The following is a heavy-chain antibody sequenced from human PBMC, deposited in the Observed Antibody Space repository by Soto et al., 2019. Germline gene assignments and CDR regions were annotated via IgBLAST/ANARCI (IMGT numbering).Heavy chain of an antibody. CDR2: ISGSGGST. CDR3: ARRSSGWYFDY. D-gene: IGHD6-19*01. V-gene: IGHV3-23*01. J-gene: IGHJ4*02. CDR1: GFTFSSYA. Sequence: EVQLLESGGGLVQPGGSLRLSCAASGFTFSSYAMSWVRQAPGKGLEWVSAISGSGGSTYYADSVKGRFTISRDNSKNTLYLQMNCLRGEDTAVYHCARRSSGWYFDYWGQGTLVTVSS.